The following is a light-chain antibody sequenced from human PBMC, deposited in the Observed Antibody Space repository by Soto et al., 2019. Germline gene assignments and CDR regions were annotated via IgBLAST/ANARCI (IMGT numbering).Light chain of an antibody. V-gene: IGKV1-9*01. CDR3: QQRKSYPIT. CDR1: QDFTTY. CDR2: AAS. Sequence: DIQLTQSPSFLSASVGDRVTITCRASQDFTTYLAWYQQKPGKAPKLLIFAASTLQNGVPSRFSGSGSGTEFTVTITSLQPEDFATYYCQQRKSYPITFGQGTRLEIK. J-gene: IGKJ5*01.